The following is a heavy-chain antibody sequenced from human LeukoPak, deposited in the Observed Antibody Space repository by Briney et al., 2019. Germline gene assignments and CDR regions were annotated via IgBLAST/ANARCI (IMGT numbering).Heavy chain of an antibody. CDR1: GFTFSSYG. CDR2: MSYDGSNK. D-gene: IGHD3-9*01. V-gene: IGHV3-33*06. J-gene: IGHJ3*02. CDR3: AKGFGYFDMDGAFDI. Sequence: TGGSLRLSCAASGFTFSSYGMHWVRQAPGKGLEWVAVMSYDGSNKYYADSVKGRFTISRDNSKNTLYLQTNSLRAEDTAVYYCAKGFGYFDMDGAFDIWGQGTMVTVSS.